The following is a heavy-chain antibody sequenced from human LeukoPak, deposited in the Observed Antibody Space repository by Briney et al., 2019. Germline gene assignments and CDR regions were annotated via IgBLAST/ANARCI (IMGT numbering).Heavy chain of an antibody. CDR3: ARRDGYNYDY. CDR2: INHSGST. D-gene: IGHD5-24*01. V-gene: IGHV4-34*01. CDR1: GGSFSGYY. J-gene: IGHJ4*02. Sequence: SETLSLTCAVYGGSFSGYYWSWIRQPPGKGLEWIGEINHSGSTNYNPSLKSRVTISVDRSKNQFSLKLSSVTAADTAVYYCARRDGYNYDYWGQGTLVTVSS.